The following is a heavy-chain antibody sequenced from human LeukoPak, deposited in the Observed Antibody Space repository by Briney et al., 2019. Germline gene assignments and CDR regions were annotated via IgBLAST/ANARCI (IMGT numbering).Heavy chain of an antibody. J-gene: IGHJ4*02. CDR3: ARDTEWLSSYYFDY. CDR2: ISYDGSNK. Sequence: GGSLRLSCAASGFTFSSYAMHWVRQAPGTGLEWVAVISYDGSNKYYADSVKGRFTISRDNSKNTLYLQMNSLRAEDTAVYYCARDTEWLSSYYFDYWGQGTLVTVSS. V-gene: IGHV3-30-3*01. D-gene: IGHD3-3*01. CDR1: GFTFSSYA.